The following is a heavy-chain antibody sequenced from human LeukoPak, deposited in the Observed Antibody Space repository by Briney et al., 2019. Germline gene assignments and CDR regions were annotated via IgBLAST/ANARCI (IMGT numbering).Heavy chain of an antibody. D-gene: IGHD7-27*01. Sequence: APVNVSCKASGHSFIIYYMHWVRQAPGQGLEWMGWIYPSSGGTKYAQKFQGRVTMTRDTSISTAYMELSRLTSDDTAVYYCARQSDLGQFDLWGRGTLVTVSS. CDR2: IYPSSGGT. CDR1: GHSFIIYY. CDR3: ARQSDLGQFDL. J-gene: IGHJ2*01. V-gene: IGHV1-2*02.